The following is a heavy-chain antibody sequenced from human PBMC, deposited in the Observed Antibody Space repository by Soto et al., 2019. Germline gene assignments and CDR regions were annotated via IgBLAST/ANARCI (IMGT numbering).Heavy chain of an antibody. Sequence: SETLSLTCTVSGGSISSGDFYWSWIRQPPGKGLEWIGYIYYSGSTYYNPSLKSRVTISLDTSKNQFSLMVNSVTAADTAVYYCARHRASGYSTDWLRLHHFDYWGQGALVTVSS. CDR1: GGSISSGDFY. CDR3: ARHRASGYSTDWLRLHHFDY. J-gene: IGHJ4*02. CDR2: IYYSGST. D-gene: IGHD5-18*01. V-gene: IGHV4-30-4*01.